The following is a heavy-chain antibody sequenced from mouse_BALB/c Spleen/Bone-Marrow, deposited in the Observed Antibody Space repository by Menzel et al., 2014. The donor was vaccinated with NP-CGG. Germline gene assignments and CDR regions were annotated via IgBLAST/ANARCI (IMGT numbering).Heavy chain of an antibody. V-gene: IGHV1S135*01. CDR2: IDPYNGGT. Sequence: VHVKQSGPELVKPGASVKVSCKASGYAFTSYNMYWVKQSHGKSLEWIGHIDPYNGGTSYNRKFKGKATLTVDKSSRTAYMHLNSLTSEDSAVYYCAREEYGNGFAYWGQGTLVTVSA. CDR1: GYAFTSYN. J-gene: IGHJ3*01. D-gene: IGHD2-10*02. CDR3: AREEYGNGFAY.